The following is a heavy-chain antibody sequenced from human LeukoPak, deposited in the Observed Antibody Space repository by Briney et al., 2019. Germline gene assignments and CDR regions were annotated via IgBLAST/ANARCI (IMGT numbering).Heavy chain of an antibody. J-gene: IGHJ4*02. CDR1: GYTLTELS. D-gene: IGHD4-17*01. CDR3: AREGRYGDYVDF. Sequence: GASVKVSCTVSGYTLTELSMHWVRQAPGKGLEWMGGFDPEDGETIYAQRFQGRVTTARDTSASTAYMELSSLRSEDTAVYYCAREGRYGDYVDFWGQGTLVTVSS. V-gene: IGHV1-24*01. CDR2: FDPEDGET.